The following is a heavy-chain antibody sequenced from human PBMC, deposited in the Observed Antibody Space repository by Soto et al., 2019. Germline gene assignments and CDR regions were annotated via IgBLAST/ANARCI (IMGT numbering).Heavy chain of an antibody. D-gene: IGHD3-22*01. J-gene: IGHJ4*02. CDR2: ISYDGSNK. CDR3: AKGAITMIRY. Sequence: GGSLRLSCAASGFTFSSYAMSWVRQAPGKGLEWVAVISYDGSNKYYADSVKGRFTISRDNSKNTLYLQMDSLRAEDTAVYYCAKGAITMIRYWGQGTLVTVSS. CDR1: GFTFSSYA. V-gene: IGHV3-30*18.